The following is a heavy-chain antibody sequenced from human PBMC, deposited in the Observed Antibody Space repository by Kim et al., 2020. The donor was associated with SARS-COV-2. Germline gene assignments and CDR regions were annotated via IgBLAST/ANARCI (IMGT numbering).Heavy chain of an antibody. D-gene: IGHD3-10*01. V-gene: IGHV3-33*06. Sequence: GGSLRLSCVASGFPFGNYGMHWVRQAPGKGLEWVAVIWNDGGNVEYADSVKGRFRISRDNAKNTLYLQMNSLRAEDKAVYYCAKAPYASRDWGYWGQG. CDR3: AKAPYASRDWGY. J-gene: IGHJ4*02. CDR1: GFPFGNYG. CDR2: IWNDGGNV.